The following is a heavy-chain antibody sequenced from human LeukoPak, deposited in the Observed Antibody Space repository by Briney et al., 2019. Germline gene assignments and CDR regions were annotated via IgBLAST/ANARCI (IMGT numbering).Heavy chain of an antibody. CDR2: FDPADGET. Sequence: PKASVRVSCKVSGCTLTELSMHWVRQAPGKGLEWMGGFDPADGETIYAQKFQGGVSMTEDTSTDTAYMELSSLRSEDTAVYYCANLLLEIAVGSGVHGRDVWGQGTTVTVSS. J-gene: IGHJ6*02. D-gene: IGHD2-2*01. CDR3: ANLLLEIAVGSGVHGRDV. CDR1: GCTLTELS. V-gene: IGHV1-24*01.